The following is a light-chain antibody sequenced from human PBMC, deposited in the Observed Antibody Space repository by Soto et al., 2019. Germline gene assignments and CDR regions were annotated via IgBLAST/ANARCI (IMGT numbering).Light chain of an antibody. V-gene: IGLV2-23*02. Sequence: QSALTQPASVSGSAEQSITISCTGTSSDVGSYNLVSWYQQHPGKAPKLMIYEVSKRPSGVSNRFSGSKSGNTASLTISGLQAEDEADYYYCSYAGSSTWVFGGGTQLTVL. CDR1: SSDVGSYNL. CDR2: EVS. J-gene: IGLJ3*02. CDR3: CSYAGSSTWV.